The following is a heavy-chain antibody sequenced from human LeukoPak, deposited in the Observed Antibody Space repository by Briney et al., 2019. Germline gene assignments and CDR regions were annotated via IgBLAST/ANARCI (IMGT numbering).Heavy chain of an antibody. CDR3: ARGPPNLGSGWYEFDY. V-gene: IGHV4-59*01. Sequence: SETLSLTRTVSGGSISSYYWSWIRQPPGKGLEWIGYIYYSGSTNYNPSLKSRVTISVDTSKNQFSLKLSSVTAADTAVYYCARGPPNLGSGWYEFDYWGQGTLVTVSS. CDR2: IYYSGST. CDR1: GGSISSYY. J-gene: IGHJ4*02. D-gene: IGHD6-19*01.